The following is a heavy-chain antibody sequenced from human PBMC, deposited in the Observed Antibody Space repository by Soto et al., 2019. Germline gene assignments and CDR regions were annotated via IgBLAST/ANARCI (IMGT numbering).Heavy chain of an antibody. D-gene: IGHD3-16*01. J-gene: IGHJ4*02. V-gene: IGHV4-34*01. CDR1: GGSFTTYY. CDR2: THHTGST. Sequence: QVQLQQWGTGLLKPSETLSLTCAVYGGSFTTYYCAWIRQSPGKGLDWIGETHHTGSTTYSPSLMSRVSISIDTSRNQFTLKLRAVTAADTGVYYCANRVGAFWCQGVLVTVSS. CDR3: ANRVGAF.